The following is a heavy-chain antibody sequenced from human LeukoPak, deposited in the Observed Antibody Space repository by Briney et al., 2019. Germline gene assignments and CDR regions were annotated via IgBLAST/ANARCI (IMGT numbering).Heavy chain of an antibody. D-gene: IGHD3-10*01. J-gene: IGHJ4*02. CDR3: ARGENRGSGSYRLRY. Sequence: ASVRVSCKASGYTFTSYGISWVRQAPGQGLEWMGWISAYNGNTNYAQKLQGRVTMTTDTSTSTAYMELRSLRSDDTAVYYCARGENRGSGSYRLRYWGQGTLVTVSS. V-gene: IGHV1-18*01. CDR2: ISAYNGNT. CDR1: GYTFTSYG.